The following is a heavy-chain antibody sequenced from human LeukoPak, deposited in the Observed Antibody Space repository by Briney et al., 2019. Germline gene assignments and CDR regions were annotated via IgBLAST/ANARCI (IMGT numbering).Heavy chain of an antibody. CDR3: ARDLANGSSSWDLRDNWFDP. CDR2: INPNSGGT. CDR1: GYTFTGYY. D-gene: IGHD6-13*01. J-gene: IGHJ5*02. Sequence: ASVKVSCKASGYTFTGYYMHWVRQAPGQGLEWMGWINPNSGGTNYAQKFQGRVTMTRDTSISTAYMELSRLRSDDTAVYYCARDLANGSSSWDLRDNWFDPWGQGTLVTVSS. V-gene: IGHV1-2*02.